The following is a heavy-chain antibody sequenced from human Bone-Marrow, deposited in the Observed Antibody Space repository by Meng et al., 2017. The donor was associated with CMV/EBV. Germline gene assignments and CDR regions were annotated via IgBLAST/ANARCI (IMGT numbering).Heavy chain of an antibody. Sequence: VKRGEPGGGLIQPGGSLRLSCAASGFTVSNNYMNWVRQAPGKGLEWVSVISGAGDTYYADSVKGRFTISRDNSKNTLYLQMNSLRAEDTAVYYCAREDGYLQNWGQGTLVTVSS. CDR1: GFTVSNNY. CDR2: ISGAGDT. V-gene: IGHV3-53*01. D-gene: IGHD5-24*01. CDR3: AREDGYLQN. J-gene: IGHJ4*02.